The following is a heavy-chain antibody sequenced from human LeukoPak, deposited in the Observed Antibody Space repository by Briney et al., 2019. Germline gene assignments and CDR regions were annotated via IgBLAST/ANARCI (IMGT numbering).Heavy chain of an antibody. CDR2: IYHSGNT. V-gene: IGHV4-38-2*02. Sequence: SETLSLTCTVSGYSISTSYYWGWIRQPPGKGLEWIGSIYHSGNTYYNPSLKSRVTISVDTSKNQFSLKLNSVTAADTAVYYCARVVGRYYYYMDVWGKGTTVTVSS. J-gene: IGHJ6*03. CDR3: ARVVGRYYYYMDV. CDR1: GYSISTSYY. D-gene: IGHD3/OR15-3a*01.